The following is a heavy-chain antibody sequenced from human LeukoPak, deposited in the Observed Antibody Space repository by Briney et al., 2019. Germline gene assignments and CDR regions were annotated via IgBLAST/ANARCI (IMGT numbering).Heavy chain of an antibody. CDR2: ISAYNGNT. D-gene: IGHD5-12*01. CDR3: ARGGAPKRERHSYYYYYYMDV. CDR1: GYTFTSYG. V-gene: IGHV1-18*01. Sequence: GASVKVSCKASGYTFTSYGISWVRQAPGQGLEWMGWISAYNGNTNYAQKLQGRVTMTTDTSTSTASMALRSLRSDDTAVYYCARGGAPKRERHSYYYYYYMDVWGKGTTVTVSS. J-gene: IGHJ6*03.